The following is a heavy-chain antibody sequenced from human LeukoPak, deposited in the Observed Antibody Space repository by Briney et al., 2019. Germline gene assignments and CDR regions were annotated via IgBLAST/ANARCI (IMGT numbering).Heavy chain of an antibody. CDR3: ARALNYYDSSGYYSPYYYYMDV. V-gene: IGHV3-7*01. J-gene: IGHJ6*03. Sequence: GGSLRLSCAASGFTFTNYWMRWVRQAPGKGLEWVANIKQDGSEKHYVDSVKGRFTISRDNAKNSLYLQMNSLRDEDTAVYYCARALNYYDSSGYYSPYYYYMDVWGKGTTVTISS. CDR1: GFTFTNYW. D-gene: IGHD3-22*01. CDR2: IKQDGSEK.